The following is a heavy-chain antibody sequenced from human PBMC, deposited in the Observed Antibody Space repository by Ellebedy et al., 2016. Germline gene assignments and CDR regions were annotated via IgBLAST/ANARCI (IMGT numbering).Heavy chain of an antibody. CDR1: GGSFSGYY. V-gene: IGHV4-34*01. CDR2: INHSGST. Sequence: GSLRLSXAVYGGSFSGYYWSWIRQPPGKGLEWIGEINHSGSTNYNPSLKSRVTISVDTSKNQFSLKLSSVTAADTAVYYCARVRKIWFGELGFDYWGQGTLVTVSS. D-gene: IGHD3-10*01. J-gene: IGHJ4*02. CDR3: ARVRKIWFGELGFDY.